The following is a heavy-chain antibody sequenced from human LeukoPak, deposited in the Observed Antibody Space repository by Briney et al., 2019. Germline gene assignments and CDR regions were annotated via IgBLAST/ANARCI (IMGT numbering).Heavy chain of an antibody. CDR2: IYYIGST. CDR1: GGSISSHY. D-gene: IGHD2-2*01. V-gene: IGHV4-59*08. J-gene: IGHJ3*02. CDR3: ARWPVGSSAFDI. Sequence: SETLSLTCTVSGGSISSHYWSWIRQPPGKGLEWIGHIYYIGSTSYNPSLKSRVTISVDTSKNQFSLKLSSVTAADTAVYYCARWPVGSSAFDIWGQGTMVTVSS.